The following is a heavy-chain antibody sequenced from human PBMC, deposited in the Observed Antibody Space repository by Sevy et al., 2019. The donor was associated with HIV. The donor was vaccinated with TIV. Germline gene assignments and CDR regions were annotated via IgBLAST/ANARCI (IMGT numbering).Heavy chain of an antibody. CDR2: IYYSGST. CDR1: GGSISSYY. Sequence: SETLSLTCTVSGGSISSYYWSWIRQPPGKGLEWIGYIYYSGSTNYNPSLKSRVTISVDTSKNQFSLKLSSVTAADTAVYYCARAATTADSFDPWGQGTLVTVSS. D-gene: IGHD4-17*01. V-gene: IGHV4-59*01. CDR3: ARAATTADSFDP. J-gene: IGHJ5*02.